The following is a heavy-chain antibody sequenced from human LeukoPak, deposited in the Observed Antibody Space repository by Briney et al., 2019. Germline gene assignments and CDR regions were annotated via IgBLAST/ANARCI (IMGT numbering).Heavy chain of an antibody. D-gene: IGHD4-17*01. J-gene: IGHJ4*02. Sequence: GGSLRLSCAASGFTFSSYSMNWVRQAPGKGLEWVSYISSSSSTIYYADSVKGRFTISRDNAKNSLYLQMNSLRDEDTAVYYCARVFRDYDGERYFDYWGQGTLVTVSS. CDR3: ARVFRDYDGERYFDY. V-gene: IGHV3-48*02. CDR2: ISSSSSTI. CDR1: GFTFSSYS.